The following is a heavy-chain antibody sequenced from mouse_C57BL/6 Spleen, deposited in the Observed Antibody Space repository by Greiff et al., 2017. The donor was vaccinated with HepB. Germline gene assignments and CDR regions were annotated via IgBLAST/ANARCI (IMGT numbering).Heavy chain of an antibody. V-gene: IGHV1-26*01. Sequence: EVQLQQSGPELVKPGASVKISCKASGYPFTDYYMNWVKQSHGKSLEWIGDINPNNGGTSYNQKFKGKATLTVDKSSSTAYMELRSLTSEDSAVYYCARCGNAMDYWGQGTSVTVSS. CDR2: INPNNGGT. CDR3: ARCGNAMDY. J-gene: IGHJ4*01. CDR1: GYPFTDYY.